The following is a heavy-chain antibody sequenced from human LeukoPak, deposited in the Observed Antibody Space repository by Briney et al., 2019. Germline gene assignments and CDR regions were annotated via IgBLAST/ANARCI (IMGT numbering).Heavy chain of an antibody. V-gene: IGHV4-59*01. J-gene: IGHJ3*02. CDR1: GGSISTYF. D-gene: IGHD3-10*01. CDR3: ARASFYGSGSYYTFDI. CDR2: IYYSGST. Sequence: SETLSLTCTVSGGSISTYFWSWIRQPPGKGLEWIGYIYYSGSTNYNPSLKSRVTISVDTSKNQFSLKLSSVTAADTAVYYCARASFYGSGSYYTFDIWGQGTMVTVSS.